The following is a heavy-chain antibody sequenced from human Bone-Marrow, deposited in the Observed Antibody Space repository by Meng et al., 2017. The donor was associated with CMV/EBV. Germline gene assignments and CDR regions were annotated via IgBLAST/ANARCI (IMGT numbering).Heavy chain of an antibody. D-gene: IGHD3-3*01. J-gene: IGHJ4*02. CDR3: ARINDFWSGYSFDY. V-gene: IGHV1-2*02. CDR2: LNPSGGST. CDR1: GDTFSGYY. Sequence: ASVKVSCKASGDTFSGYYVHWVRQAPGQGLEWMGTLNPSGGSTSYPQKFQGRVTMTRDTSISTAYMELSRLRSDDTAVYYCARINDFWSGYSFDYWGQGTLVTVSS.